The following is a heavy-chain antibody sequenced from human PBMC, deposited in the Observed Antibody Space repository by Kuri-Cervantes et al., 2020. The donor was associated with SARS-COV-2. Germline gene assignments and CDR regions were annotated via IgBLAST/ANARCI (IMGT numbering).Heavy chain of an antibody. CDR3: ARGPSRGCSGGSCYWFYFDY. V-gene: IGHV4-59*01. Sequence: GSLRLSCTVSGGSISSYYWSWIRQPPGKVLEWIGYIYYSGSTNYNPSLKSRVTISVDTSKNQFSLKLSSVTAADTAVYYCARGPSRGCSGGSCYWFYFDYWGQGTLVTVSS. D-gene: IGHD2-15*01. CDR2: IYYSGST. CDR1: GGSISSYY. J-gene: IGHJ4*02.